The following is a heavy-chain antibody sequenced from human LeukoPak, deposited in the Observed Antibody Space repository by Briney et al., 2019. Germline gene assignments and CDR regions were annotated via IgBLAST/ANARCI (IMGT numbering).Heavy chain of an antibody. CDR2: ISGSGGST. CDR1: GFTFSSYA. D-gene: IGHD6-19*01. V-gene: IGHV3-23*01. J-gene: IGHJ4*02. CDR3: AKAPIAVAGTFLFDY. Sequence: GGSLRLSCAASGFTFSSYAMSWVRQAPGKGLEWVSAISGSGGSTYYADSVKGRFTISRDNSKNTLYLQMNSLRAEDTAVYYCAKAPIAVAGTFLFDYWGQGTWSPSPQ.